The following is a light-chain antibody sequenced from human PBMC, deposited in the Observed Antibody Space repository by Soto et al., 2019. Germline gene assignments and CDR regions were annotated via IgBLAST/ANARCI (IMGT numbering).Light chain of an antibody. CDR3: CSYAGTSTLV. CDR1: SSDVGRYDL. Sequence: QSALTQPASVSGSPGQSITISCTGTSSDVGRYDLVSWYQQHPGKAPKLMIYEVRKRPSGLSNRFSGSKSGNTASLTISGLQAEDEADYYCCSYAGTSTLVFGRGTKLTVL. CDR2: EVR. J-gene: IGLJ2*01. V-gene: IGLV2-23*02.